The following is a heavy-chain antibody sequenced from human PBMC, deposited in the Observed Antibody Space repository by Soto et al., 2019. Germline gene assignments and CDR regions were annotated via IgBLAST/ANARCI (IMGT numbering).Heavy chain of an antibody. V-gene: IGHV3-15*01. CDR2: IKSKTDGGTT. D-gene: IGHD3-22*01. J-gene: IGHJ6*02. Sequence: PGGSLRLSCAASGFTFSNAWMSWVRQAPGKGLEWVGRIKSKTDGGTTDYAAPVKGRFTISRDDSKNTLYLQMNSLKTEDTAVYYCTTDNPMRYYYDSSGTYAHYYGMDVWGQGTTVTVSS. CDR1: GFTFSNAW. CDR3: TTDNPMRYYYDSSGTYAHYYGMDV.